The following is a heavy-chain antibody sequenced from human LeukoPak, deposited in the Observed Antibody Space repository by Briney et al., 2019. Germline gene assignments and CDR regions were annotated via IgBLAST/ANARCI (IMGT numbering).Heavy chain of an antibody. D-gene: IGHD3-3*01. CDR2: ISWSSSTI. J-gene: IGHJ4*02. V-gene: IGHV3-48*01. CDR1: GFTLSSYT. CDR3: ARDPPGGDYWSSAGRYYFDY. Sequence: PGGSLRLSCAASGFTLSSYTRNWVRQAPGKGLEWVSYISWSSSTIYYADSVKGRFTISRDNAKNSLYLQMNRLRAEDTSFYYCARDPPGGDYWSSAGRYYFDYWGQGTLVTVSS.